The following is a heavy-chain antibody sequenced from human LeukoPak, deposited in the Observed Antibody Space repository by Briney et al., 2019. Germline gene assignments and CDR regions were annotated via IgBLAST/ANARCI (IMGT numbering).Heavy chain of an antibody. CDR2: ISYDGSNK. CDR1: GFTFSSYD. CDR3: ARDPGRAIAVAGPLDS. J-gene: IGHJ4*02. Sequence: GGSLRLSCGASGFTFSSYDMNWVRQAPGKGLEWVAVISYDGSNKYYADSVKGRFTISRDNSKNTLYLQMNSLRAEDTAVYYCARDPGRAIAVAGPLDSWGQGTLVTVSS. V-gene: IGHV3-30-3*01. D-gene: IGHD6-19*01.